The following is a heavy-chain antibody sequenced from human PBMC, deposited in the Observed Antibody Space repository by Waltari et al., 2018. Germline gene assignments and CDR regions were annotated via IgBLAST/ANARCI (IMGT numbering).Heavy chain of an antibody. D-gene: IGHD2-15*01. Sequence: QVQLQESGPGLVKPSGXXSLTCTXXXDXXXNNFFWSWVRQSPGKGLEWIGQVHQSGRSNYNPSLESRVTVSMDTSKNQFSLKMTSVTAADTAIYYCASDRGRGLYLDSWGQGTLVTVSP. CDR1: XDXXXNNFF. J-gene: IGHJ4*02. CDR3: ASDRGRGLYLDS. CDR2: VHQSGRS. V-gene: IGHV4-4*02.